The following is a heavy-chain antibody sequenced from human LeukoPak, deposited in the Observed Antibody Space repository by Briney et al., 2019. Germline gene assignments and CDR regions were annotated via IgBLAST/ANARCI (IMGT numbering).Heavy chain of an antibody. J-gene: IGHJ6*02. Sequence: SETLSLTRTVSGGSISSYYWSWIRQPPGKGLEWIGYIYYSGSTNYNPSLKSRVTISVDTSKNQFSLKLSSVTAADTAVYYCASTDYYDSSGYYYHYYYGMDVWGQGTTVTVSS. CDR1: GGSISSYY. V-gene: IGHV4-59*08. D-gene: IGHD3-22*01. CDR3: ASTDYYDSSGYYYHYYYGMDV. CDR2: IYYSGST.